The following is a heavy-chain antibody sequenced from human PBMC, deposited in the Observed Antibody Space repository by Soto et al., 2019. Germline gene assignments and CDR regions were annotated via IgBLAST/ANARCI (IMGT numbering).Heavy chain of an antibody. CDR1: GYTFTSYG. CDR3: ARDRGYSGYDLLVKQWLLTGSFDY. Sequence: ASVKVSCKASGYTFTSYGISWVRQAPGQGLEWMGWISAYNGNTNYAQKLQGRVTMTTDTSTSTAYMELRSLRSGDTAVYYCARDRGYSGYDLLVKQWLLTGSFDYWGQGTLVTVSS. J-gene: IGHJ4*02. D-gene: IGHD5-12*01. V-gene: IGHV1-18*01. CDR2: ISAYNGNT.